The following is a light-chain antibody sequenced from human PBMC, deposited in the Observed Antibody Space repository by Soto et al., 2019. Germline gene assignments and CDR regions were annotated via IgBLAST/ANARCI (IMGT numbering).Light chain of an antibody. CDR1: QGISSY. CDR2: DAS. J-gene: IGKJ4*01. Sequence: DIQVTQSPSFLSASVGDRVTITCRASQGISSYLAWYQQKPGRAPKLLIYDASTLQSGVPSRFSGSGSGTEFTLTISSLQPEDFAIYYCQQLKSYPVAFGGGTKVDI. CDR3: QQLKSYPVA. V-gene: IGKV1-9*01.